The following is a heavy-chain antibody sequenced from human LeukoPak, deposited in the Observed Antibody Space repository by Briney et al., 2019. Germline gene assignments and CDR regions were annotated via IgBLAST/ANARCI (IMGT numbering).Heavy chain of an antibody. D-gene: IGHD3-22*01. J-gene: IGHJ4*02. CDR1: GGSISSSSYY. CDR3: ARLQAITMIVVVIQYFDY. CDR2: IYYSGST. Sequence: PSETLSLTCTVSGGSISSSSYYWGWIRQPPGKGLEWIGSIYYSGSTYYNPSLKSRVTISVDTSKNQFSLKLSSVTAADTAVYYCARLQAITMIVVVIQYFDYWGQGTLVTVSS. V-gene: IGHV4-39*01.